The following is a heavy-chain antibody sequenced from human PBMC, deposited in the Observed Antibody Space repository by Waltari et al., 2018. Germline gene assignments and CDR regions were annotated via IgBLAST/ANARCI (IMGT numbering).Heavy chain of an antibody. J-gene: IGHJ4*02. Sequence: QVQLVESGGGVVQPGRSLRLSCVASGFTFSRSGMPWVRRAPDGVLEGVAFVSHDGSTKYYGDSVKGRFTISRDNSENTLSLQMNSLRPEDTAVYFCAREIVVVVPSAMMDYWGQGTLVTVSS. CDR1: GFTFSRSG. D-gene: IGHD2-2*01. V-gene: IGHV3-30*03. CDR2: VSHDGSTK. CDR3: AREIVVVVPSAMMDY.